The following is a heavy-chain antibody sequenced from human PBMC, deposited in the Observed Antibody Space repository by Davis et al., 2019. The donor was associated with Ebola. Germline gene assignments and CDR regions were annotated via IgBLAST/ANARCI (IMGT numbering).Heavy chain of an antibody. CDR2: INPNSGGT. CDR1: GYTFTSYD. Sequence: ASVKVSCKASGYTFTSYDINWARQATGQGLEWMGWINPNSGGTNYAQKLQGRVTMTTDTSTSTAYMELRSLRSDDTAVYYCARDGQKWELLFYYGMDVWGQGTTVTVSS. CDR3: ARDGQKWELLFYYGMDV. V-gene: IGHV1-18*01. J-gene: IGHJ6*02. D-gene: IGHD1-26*01.